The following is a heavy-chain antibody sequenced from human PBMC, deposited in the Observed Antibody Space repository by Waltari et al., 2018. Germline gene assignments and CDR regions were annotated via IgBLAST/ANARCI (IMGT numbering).Heavy chain of an antibody. CDR3: AREGVYDFWSGYAPGSLDF. Sequence: QVQLQESGPGLVKPSETLSLTCTVSGGSISSYYWSWIRPPAGKGLEWIGRIYTSGSTNYNPSLKSRVTMSVDTSKNQFSLKLSSVTAADTAVYYCAREGVYDFWSGYAPGSLDFWGQGTLVTVSS. J-gene: IGHJ4*02. CDR2: IYTSGST. V-gene: IGHV4-4*07. CDR1: GGSISSYY. D-gene: IGHD3-3*01.